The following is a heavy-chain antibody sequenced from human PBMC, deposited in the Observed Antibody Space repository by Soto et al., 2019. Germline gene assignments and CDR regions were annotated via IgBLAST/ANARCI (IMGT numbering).Heavy chain of an antibody. CDR3: ESASPIHLDFDY. V-gene: IGHV4-59*08. Sequence: SETLSLTCTVSGGSISSYYWSWIRQPPGKGLEWIGYIYYSGSTNYNPSLKSRVTISVDTSKNQFSLKLSSVTAADTAVYYFESASPIHLDFDYCGQRTLVPVSA. D-gene: IGHD3-3*01. CDR2: IYYSGST. J-gene: IGHJ4*02. CDR1: GGSISSYY.